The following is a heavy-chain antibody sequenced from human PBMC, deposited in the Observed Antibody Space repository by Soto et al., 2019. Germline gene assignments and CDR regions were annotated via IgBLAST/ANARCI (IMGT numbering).Heavy chain of an antibody. D-gene: IGHD3-22*01. J-gene: IGHJ4*02. Sequence: GGSLRLSCAASGFTFSSYSMNWVRQAPGKGLEWVSSISSSSSYIYYADSVKGRFTISRDNAKNSLYLQMNSLRAEDTAVYYCASSGSGGYYYDSSGYYYYWGQGTLVTVSS. CDR1: GFTFSSYS. V-gene: IGHV3-21*01. CDR2: ISSSSSYI. CDR3: ASSGSGGYYYDSSGYYYY.